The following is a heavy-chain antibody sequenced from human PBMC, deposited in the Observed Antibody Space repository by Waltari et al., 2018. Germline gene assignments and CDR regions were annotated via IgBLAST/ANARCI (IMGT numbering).Heavy chain of an antibody. V-gene: IGHV3-7*03. CDR3: ARTGDDY. D-gene: IGHD1-1*01. CDR2: INQGGSEK. Sequence: EVQLVESGGGLVQPGGSLRLSCAASGFTFTRYWMSWVRQAPGKGLECLANINQGGSEKNYVDSVKGRFTISRDNAKNSLYLQMNSLRAEDTAVYYCARTGDDYWGQGTLVTVSS. J-gene: IGHJ4*02. CDR1: GFTFTRYW.